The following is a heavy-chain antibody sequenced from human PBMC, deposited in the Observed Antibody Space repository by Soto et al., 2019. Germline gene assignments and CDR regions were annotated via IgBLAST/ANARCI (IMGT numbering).Heavy chain of an antibody. D-gene: IGHD2-2*01. CDR3: ARDLQYHLLKNYYHYYMYF. V-gene: IGHV1-18*01. J-gene: IGHJ6*03. CDR1: GYTFTSYG. CDR2: ISAYNGNT. Sequence: ASVKVSCKASGYTFTSYGISWVRQAPGQGLEWMGWISAYNGNTNYAQKLQGRVTMTTDTSTSTAYMELRSLRSDDTAVYYCARDLQYHLLKNYYHYYMYFWGKGTTVTVS.